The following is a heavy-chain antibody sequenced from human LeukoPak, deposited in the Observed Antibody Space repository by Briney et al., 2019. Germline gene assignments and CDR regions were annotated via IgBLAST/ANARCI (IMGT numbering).Heavy chain of an antibody. Sequence: GEPLKISCKGSGYSFTSYWIGWVRQIPGKGLEWMGIIHPGDSDTRYSPSFQGQVTISVDKSISSAYLQWSSLKASDTAMYYCARRSVLVVFGYWGEGTLVTVS. CDR3: ARRSVLVVFGY. V-gene: IGHV5-51*01. CDR2: IHPGDSDT. D-gene: IGHD2-2*01. CDR1: GYSFTSYW. J-gene: IGHJ4*02.